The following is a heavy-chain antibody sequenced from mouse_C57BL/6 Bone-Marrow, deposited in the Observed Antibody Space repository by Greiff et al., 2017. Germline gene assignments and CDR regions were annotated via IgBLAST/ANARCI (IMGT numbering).Heavy chain of an antibody. D-gene: IGHD3-1*01. CDR1: GFTFSSYA. Sequence: EVKLVESGEGLVKPGGSLKLSCAASGFTFSSYAMSWVRQPPEKRLEWVAYISRGGDYIYYADHVKGRFTISRDNARNTLYLQMSSLKSEDTAMYYCTRGLPLNYAMDYWGQGTSVTVSS. J-gene: IGHJ4*01. CDR3: TRGLPLNYAMDY. CDR2: ISRGGDYI. V-gene: IGHV5-9-1*02.